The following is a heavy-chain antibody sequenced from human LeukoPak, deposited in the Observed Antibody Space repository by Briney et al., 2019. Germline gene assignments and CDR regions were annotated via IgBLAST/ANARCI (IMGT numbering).Heavy chain of an antibody. CDR2: IIPIFGTA. Sequence: SVKVSCKASGGTFSSYAISWVRQAPGQGLEWMGGIIPIFGTANYAQKFQGRVTITADESTSTAYMELSSLRSEDTAVYYCARDRDSSGYPYYFNYWGQGTLVTVSS. D-gene: IGHD3-22*01. J-gene: IGHJ4*02. CDR3: ARDRDSSGYPYYFNY. CDR1: GGTFSSYA. V-gene: IGHV1-69*13.